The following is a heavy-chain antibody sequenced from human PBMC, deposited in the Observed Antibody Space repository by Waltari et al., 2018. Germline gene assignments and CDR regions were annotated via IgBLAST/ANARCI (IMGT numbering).Heavy chain of an antibody. Sequence: QVQLVQSGAEVKKPGSSVKVSCKASGGTFSSYAISWVRQAPGQGLEWMGRIIPIFGTANYAQKFQGRVTITADKSTSTAYMELSSLRSEDTAVYYCARDNLYCTGGVCYRHAFDIWGQGTMVIVSS. V-gene: IGHV1-69*08. CDR1: GGTFSSYA. CDR3: ARDNLYCTGGVCYRHAFDI. D-gene: IGHD2-8*02. J-gene: IGHJ3*02. CDR2: IIPIFGTA.